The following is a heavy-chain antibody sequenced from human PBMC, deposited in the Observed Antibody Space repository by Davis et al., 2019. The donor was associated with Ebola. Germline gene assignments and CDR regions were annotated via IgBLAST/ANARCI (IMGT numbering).Heavy chain of an antibody. CDR3: ARETNSRLLYNWFDP. CDR2: ISYDGSNK. CDR1: GFTFSSYG. Sequence: GGSLRLSCAASGFTFSSYGMHWVRQAPGKGLEWVAVISYDGSNKYYADSVKGRFTISRDNSKNTLYPQMNSLRAEDTAVYYCARETNSRLLYNWFDPWGQGTLVTVSS. D-gene: IGHD2-21*01. J-gene: IGHJ5*02. V-gene: IGHV3-30*03.